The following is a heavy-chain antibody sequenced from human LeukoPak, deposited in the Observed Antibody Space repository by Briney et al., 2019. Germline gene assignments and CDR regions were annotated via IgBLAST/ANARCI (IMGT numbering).Heavy chain of an antibody. J-gene: IGHJ4*02. Sequence: GGSLRLSCAASGFTFSSYAMSWVRQAPGKGLEWVSAISGSGGSTYYADSVKGRFTISRDNSKNTLYLQMNSLGAEDTAVYYCASYLGYCSGGSCYSGDWFYFDYWGRGTLVTVSS. CDR2: ISGSGGST. V-gene: IGHV3-23*01. CDR1: GFTFSSYA. CDR3: ASYLGYCSGGSCYSGDWFYFDY. D-gene: IGHD2-15*01.